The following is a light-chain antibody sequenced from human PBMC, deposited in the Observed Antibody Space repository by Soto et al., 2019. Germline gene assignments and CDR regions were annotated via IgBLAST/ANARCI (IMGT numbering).Light chain of an antibody. Sequence: QSVLTQPPSASGTPGQRVTISCSGSSSNIGTYTVNWYQQVPGTAPKLLIYSNNQRPSGVPDRFSGSKSGTSASLAISGLQSEDEPDYYCAAWDASLNGVIFGGGTKLTVL. CDR2: SNN. CDR1: SSNIGTYT. CDR3: AAWDASLNGVI. J-gene: IGLJ2*01. V-gene: IGLV1-44*01.